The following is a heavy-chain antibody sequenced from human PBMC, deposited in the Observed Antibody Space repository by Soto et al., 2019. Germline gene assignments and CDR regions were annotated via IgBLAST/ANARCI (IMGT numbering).Heavy chain of an antibody. J-gene: IGHJ4*02. CDR3: ASSYGSGYRAFDY. V-gene: IGHV1-69*02. Sequence: QVQLVQSGAEVKRPGSSVKVSCKASGDTFNFYSINWVRQAPGVGLEGVGRVNPILSMSNYAQRFQGRVTMTADKSTSTAYMELRSLRSEDTDIYYCASSYGSGYRAFDYWGQGALVTVSS. D-gene: IGHD3-10*01. CDR2: VNPILSMS. CDR1: GDTFNFYS.